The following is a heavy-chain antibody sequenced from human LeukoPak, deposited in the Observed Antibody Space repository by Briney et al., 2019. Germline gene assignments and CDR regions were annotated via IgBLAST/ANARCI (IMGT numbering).Heavy chain of an antibody. D-gene: IGHD3-22*01. V-gene: IGHV4-34*01. CDR1: GGSFSGYY. Sequence: SETVSLTCAVYGGSFSGYYWSWLRQPPGKGLEWIGEINHSGSTNYNPSLKSRVTISVDTSKNQFSLKLSSVTAADTAVYYCARRRFLYYYDSSGYYYPFDYWGQGTLVTVSS. CDR3: ARRRFLYYYDSSGYYYPFDY. J-gene: IGHJ4*02. CDR2: INHSGST.